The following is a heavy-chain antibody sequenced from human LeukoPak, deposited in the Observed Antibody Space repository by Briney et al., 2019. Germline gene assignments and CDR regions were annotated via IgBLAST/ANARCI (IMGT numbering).Heavy chain of an antibody. V-gene: IGHV3-23*01. CDR1: GFTFSSYG. CDR2: ISGGGDTT. CDR3: ARYYYDSSGFDY. D-gene: IGHD3-22*01. J-gene: IGHJ4*02. Sequence: GGSLRLSCAASGFTFSSYGMSWVRQAPRKGLEWVSAISGGGDTTYYADSVKGRFTISRDNAKNSLYLQMNSLRAEDTAVYYCARYYYDSSGFDYWGQGTLVTVSS.